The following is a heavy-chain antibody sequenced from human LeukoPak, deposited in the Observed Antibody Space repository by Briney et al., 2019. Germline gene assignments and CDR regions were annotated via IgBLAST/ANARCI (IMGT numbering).Heavy chain of an antibody. CDR2: IDHSGST. Sequence: SGTLSLTCAVSGGSISSNWWSWVRQPPGKGLEWIGEIDHSGSTNYNPSLKSRVTISVDKSESQLSLKLTSVTAADTAVYYCARGRNSMVRGAIRAESRYYYSYYMDVWGKGTTVTVSS. V-gene: IGHV4-4*02. J-gene: IGHJ6*03. D-gene: IGHD3-10*01. CDR3: ARGRNSMVRGAIRAESRYYYSYYMDV. CDR1: GGSISSNW.